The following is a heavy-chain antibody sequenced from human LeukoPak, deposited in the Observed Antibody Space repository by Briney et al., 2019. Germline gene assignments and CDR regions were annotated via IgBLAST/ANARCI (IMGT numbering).Heavy chain of an antibody. CDR3: VRQAADAGAVPYFDY. CDR1: GYSISSGYY. D-gene: IGHD4/OR15-4a*01. Sequence: PSETLSLTCAVSGYSISSGYYWGWIRPPPGKGLEGVGSNYHSGSTYYKPSLKRRLTIYVDRSQNQISLKLTSVTAADTAVYYCVRQAADAGAVPYFDYWGQGTLVTVSS. J-gene: IGHJ4*02. CDR2: NYHSGST. V-gene: IGHV4-38-2*01.